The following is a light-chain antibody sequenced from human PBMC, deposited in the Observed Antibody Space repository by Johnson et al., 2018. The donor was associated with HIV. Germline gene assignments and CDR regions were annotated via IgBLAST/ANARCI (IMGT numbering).Light chain of an antibody. Sequence: QSVLTQPPSVSAAPGQKVTISCSGSSSNIASNYVSWYQQIPGTAPKLLIYDNNKRPSGIPDRFSASKSATSAALGITGLQTGDEVDYYSGTWDSSLSDYVFGTGTKVTVL. CDR2: DNN. V-gene: IGLV1-51*01. J-gene: IGLJ1*01. CDR3: GTWDSSLSDYV. CDR1: SSNIASNY.